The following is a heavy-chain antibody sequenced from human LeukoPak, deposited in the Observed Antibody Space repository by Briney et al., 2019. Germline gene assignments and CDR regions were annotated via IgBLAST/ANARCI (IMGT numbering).Heavy chain of an antibody. CDR3: ARRRYYYDSSGRLNWFDP. V-gene: IGHV4-38-2*02. Sequence: SETLSLTCTVSGYSISSGYYWGWIRQPPGKGLEWIGSIYHSGSTYYNPSLKSRVTISVDTSKNQFSLKLSSVTAADTAVYYCARRRYYYDSSGRLNWFDPWGQGTLVTVSS. CDR1: GYSISSGYY. J-gene: IGHJ5*02. D-gene: IGHD3-22*01. CDR2: IYHSGST.